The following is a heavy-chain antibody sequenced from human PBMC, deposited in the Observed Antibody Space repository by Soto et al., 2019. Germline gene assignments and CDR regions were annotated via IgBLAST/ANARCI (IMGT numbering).Heavy chain of an antibody. D-gene: IGHD3-22*01. CDR2: ISGSGGST. Sequence: GGSLRLSCAASGFTVSSYAMSWVRQAPGKGLEWVSAISGSGGSTYYADSVKGRFTISRDNSKNTLYLQMSSLRAEDTAVYYCAKGVSSGYYFKRYYYGMDVWGQGTTVTVSS. CDR3: AKGVSSGYYFKRYYYGMDV. V-gene: IGHV3-23*01. CDR1: GFTVSSYA. J-gene: IGHJ6*02.